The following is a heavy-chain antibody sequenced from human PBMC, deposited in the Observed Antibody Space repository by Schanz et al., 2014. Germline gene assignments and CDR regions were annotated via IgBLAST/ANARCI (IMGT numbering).Heavy chain of an antibody. CDR1: GFSVTSNS. CDR2: IHDRGNT. V-gene: IGHV3-53*01. CDR3: ARDPPGPPGYGMDV. J-gene: IGHJ6*02. Sequence: EVQLVESGGGLIQPGGSLKLACAASGFSVTSNSMNWVRQAPGKGLEWVSVIHDRGNTYSADSVKGRFTIARDTSENTLYLQMNSLRAEDTAVYYCARDPPGPPGYGMDVWGQGTTVTVSS.